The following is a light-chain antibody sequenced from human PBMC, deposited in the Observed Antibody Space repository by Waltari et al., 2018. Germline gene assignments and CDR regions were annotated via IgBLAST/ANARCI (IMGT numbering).Light chain of an antibody. CDR3: QQYNKGLDT. CDR2: GAS. V-gene: IGKV3-15*01. J-gene: IGKJ2*01. CDR1: QSVTS. Sequence: EIVMTQSPATLSVSPGEGATFSCSASQSVTSLAWYQQKPGQAPRLPIYGASTRATGIPARFSGSGSETEFTLTISSLQSEDLAVYYCQQYNKGLDTFGQGTKLEIK.